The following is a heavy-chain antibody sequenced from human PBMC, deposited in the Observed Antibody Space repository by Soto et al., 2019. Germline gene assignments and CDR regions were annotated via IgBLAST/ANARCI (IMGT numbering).Heavy chain of an antibody. CDR3: AKDGRDSRGRSVDFPH. J-gene: IGHJ1*01. V-gene: IGHV3-23*01. CDR2: ISGSGGST. Sequence: LRLSCAASGFTFSSYAMSWVRQAPGKGLEWVSAISGSGGSTYYADSMKGRFTISRDNSKNTLYLQMNSLRAEDTAVYYCAKDGRDSRGRSVDFPHWGQGTLVTVSS. D-gene: IGHD6-19*01. CDR1: GFTFSSYA.